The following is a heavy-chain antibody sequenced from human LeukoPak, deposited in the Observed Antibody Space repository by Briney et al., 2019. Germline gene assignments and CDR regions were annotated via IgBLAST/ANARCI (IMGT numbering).Heavy chain of an antibody. D-gene: IGHD3-22*01. J-gene: IGHJ4*02. V-gene: IGHV3-49*03. CDR2: IRSKAYGGTT. CDR1: GYTFGDYA. Sequence: GGSLRLSCTASGYTFGDYAMSWFRQAPAKELEWGGFIRSKAYGGTTEYAASVKGRFTISRDDSKSIAYLQMNSLKTEDTAVYYCTREVDYYDSSGYYYWGQGTLVTVSS. CDR3: TREVDYYDSSGYYY.